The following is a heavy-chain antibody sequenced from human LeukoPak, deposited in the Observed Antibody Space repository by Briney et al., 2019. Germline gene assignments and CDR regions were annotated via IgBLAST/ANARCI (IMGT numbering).Heavy chain of an antibody. CDR3: ASHIAVAGDADY. CDR1: GFTFSSYG. Sequence: QSGGSLRLSCAASGFTFSSYGMPWVRQAPGKGLEWVAVISYDGSNKYYADSVKGRFTISRDNSKNTLYLQMNSLRAEDTAVYYCASHIAVAGDADYWGQGTLVTVSS. V-gene: IGHV3-30*03. D-gene: IGHD6-19*01. CDR2: ISYDGSNK. J-gene: IGHJ4*02.